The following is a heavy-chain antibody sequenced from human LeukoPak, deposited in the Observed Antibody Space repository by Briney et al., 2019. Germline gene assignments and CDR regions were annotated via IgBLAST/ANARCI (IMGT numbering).Heavy chain of an antibody. V-gene: IGHV4-34*01. CDR1: GGSFSGYY. D-gene: IGHD5-18*01. J-gene: IGHJ4*02. CDR3: ARHMRYSAMAIFDY. CDR2: INHSGST. Sequence: SETLSLTCAVYGGSFSGYYWSWIRQPPGKGLEWIGEINHSGSTNYNPSLKSRVTISVDTSKNQFSLKLSSVTAADTAVYYCARHMRYSAMAIFDYWGQGTLVTVSS.